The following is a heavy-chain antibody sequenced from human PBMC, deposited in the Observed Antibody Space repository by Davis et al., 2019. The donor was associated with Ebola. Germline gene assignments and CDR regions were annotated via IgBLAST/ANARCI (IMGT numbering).Heavy chain of an antibody. CDR1: GGSISSYY. D-gene: IGHD3-3*01. CDR2: ISYSGSS. V-gene: IGHV4-59*01. J-gene: IGHJ6*02. Sequence: MPSETLSLTCTVPGGSISSYYWSWIRQPPGKGLEWIGYISYSGSSNYNPSLKSRVTISLDTSKNQFSLKLRSVTAADTAVYYCARTRFTIFGVVDCMDVWGQGTTVTVSS. CDR3: ARTRFTIFGVVDCMDV.